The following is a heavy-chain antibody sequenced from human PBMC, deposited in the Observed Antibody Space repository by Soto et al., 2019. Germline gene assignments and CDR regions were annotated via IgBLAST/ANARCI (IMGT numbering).Heavy chain of an antibody. Sequence: QVQLVESGGGVVQPGRSLRLSCAASGFTFSSYGMHWVRQAPGKGLEWVAVIWYDGSNKYYADSVKGRFTISRDKSKNTLYLQMKSLRAEDTAVYYCASEYCSGGMCYYYGIDVLGQGTTVTVSS. V-gene: IGHV3-33*01. D-gene: IGHD2-15*01. CDR2: IWYDGSNK. CDR1: GFTFSSYG. J-gene: IGHJ6*02. CDR3: ASEYCSGGMCYYYGIDV.